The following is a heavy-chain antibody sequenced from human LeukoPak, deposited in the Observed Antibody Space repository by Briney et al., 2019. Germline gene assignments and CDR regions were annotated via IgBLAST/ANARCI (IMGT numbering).Heavy chain of an antibody. CDR1: GFTFSSYA. V-gene: IGHV3-23*01. Sequence: SGGSLRLSCAASGFTFSSYAMSWVRQAPGKGLEWVSAISGSGGSTYCADSVNGRFTISSDNSKNTLYLQMNSLRAEDTAVYYCAKAYNGYYDRSGYYYGYYYYMDVWGKGTRVTVSS. CDR2: ISGSGGST. CDR3: AKAYNGYYDRSGYYYGYYYYMDV. J-gene: IGHJ6*03. D-gene: IGHD3-22*01.